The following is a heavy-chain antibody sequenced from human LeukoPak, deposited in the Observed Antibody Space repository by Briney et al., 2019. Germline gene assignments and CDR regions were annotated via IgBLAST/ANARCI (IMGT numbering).Heavy chain of an antibody. Sequence: SETLSLTCTVSGDSISGYYWTWVRQPPGKGLEWIGYIFHSGSTKYNPSLNSRVTISIDTSKNQFSLRLNSVTAADTAVYYCARVPQTQYYDFWSGPRGWFDPWGQGTLVTVSS. V-gene: IGHV4-59*08. J-gene: IGHJ5*02. CDR2: IFHSGST. CDR1: GDSISGYY. CDR3: ARVPQTQYYDFWSGPRGWFDP. D-gene: IGHD3-3*01.